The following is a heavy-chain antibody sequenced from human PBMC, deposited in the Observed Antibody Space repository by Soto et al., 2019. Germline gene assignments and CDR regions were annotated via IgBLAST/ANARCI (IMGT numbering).Heavy chain of an antibody. CDR1: GFTFSNYG. CDR3: VRGLVFYNYFDY. Sequence: GGSLRLSCAASGFTFSNYGMNWVRQAPGKGLEWVSYISGRSSTIYYADSLKGRFTISRDNAKDSLYLQMNSLRDEDTAVYYCVRGLVFYNYFDYWGQGTLVTVSS. CDR2: ISGRSSTI. D-gene: IGHD1-1*01. J-gene: IGHJ4*02. V-gene: IGHV3-48*02.